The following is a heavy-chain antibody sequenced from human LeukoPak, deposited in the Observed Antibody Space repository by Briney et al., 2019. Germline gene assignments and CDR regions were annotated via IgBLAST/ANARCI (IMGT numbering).Heavy chain of an antibody. CDR1: GFTISSYW. Sequence: GGSLRLSCAASGFTISSYWMHWVRQAPGKGLVWVSRINSDGSSTSYADSVKGRFTISRDNAKNTLYLQMNSLRAEDTAVYYCARDPYSSSWTNYYYYYGMDVWGQGTTVTVSS. V-gene: IGHV3-74*01. CDR2: INSDGSST. CDR3: ARDPYSSSWTNYYYYYGMDV. J-gene: IGHJ6*02. D-gene: IGHD6-13*01.